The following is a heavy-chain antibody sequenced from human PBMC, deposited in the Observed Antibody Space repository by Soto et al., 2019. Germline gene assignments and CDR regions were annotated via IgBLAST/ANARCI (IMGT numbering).Heavy chain of an antibody. Sequence: QVQLQESGPGLVKPSQTLSLTCTVSGGSISSGDYYWSWIRQPPGKGLEWIGYIYYSGSPYYNPSLKIRVTISVDTSQNQFSLKLSSVTAADTAVDYCARSYCGGDCYSWYFQHWGQGTLVTVSS. CDR1: GGSISSGDYY. V-gene: IGHV4-30-4*01. CDR3: ARSYCGGDCYSWYFQH. CDR2: IYYSGSP. J-gene: IGHJ1*01. D-gene: IGHD2-21*02.